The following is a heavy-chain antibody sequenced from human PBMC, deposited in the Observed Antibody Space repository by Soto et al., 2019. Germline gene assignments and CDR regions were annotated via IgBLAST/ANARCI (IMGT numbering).Heavy chain of an antibody. CDR3: ARGRETDPYCSGGSCYYWFDP. Sequence: GASVKVSCKASGYTFTGYYMHWVRQAPGQGLEWMGWINPNSGGTNYAQKFQGRVTMTRDTSISTAYMELSRLRSDDTAVYYCARGRETDPYCSGGSCYYWFDPWGQGTLVTVSS. CDR2: INPNSGGT. CDR1: GYTFTGYY. J-gene: IGHJ5*02. V-gene: IGHV1-2*02. D-gene: IGHD2-15*01.